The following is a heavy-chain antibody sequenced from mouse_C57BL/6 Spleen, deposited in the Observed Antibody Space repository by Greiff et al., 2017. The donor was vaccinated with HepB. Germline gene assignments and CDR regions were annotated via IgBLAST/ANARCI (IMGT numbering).Heavy chain of an antibody. V-gene: IGHV1-4*01. CDR2: INPSSGYT. Sequence: QVQLQQSGAELARPGASVKMSCKASGYTFTSYTMHWVKQRPGQGLEWIGYINPSSGYTKYNQKFKDKATLTADKSSSTPYMQLSSLTSEDAAVYYCAREDGSSYDYYAMDYWGQGTSVTVSS. D-gene: IGHD1-1*01. CDR3: AREDGSSYDYYAMDY. CDR1: GYTFTSYT. J-gene: IGHJ4*01.